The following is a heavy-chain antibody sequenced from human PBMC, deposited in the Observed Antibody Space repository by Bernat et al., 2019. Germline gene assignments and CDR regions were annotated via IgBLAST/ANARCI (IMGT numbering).Heavy chain of an antibody. D-gene: IGHD3-10*01. CDR1: GFTFSNYW. Sequence: EVQVVESGGGLVQPGGSLRLSCAASGFTFSNYWMHWVRQAPGKGLVWVSRIDTDGSRTNYADSVESRFTISRDNSKNTLYLQMNSLSAEDTAVYYCVREWGSFYGSGTYSYYFDYWGQGTLVTVSS. J-gene: IGHJ4*02. CDR3: VREWGSFYGSGTYSYYFDY. V-gene: IGHV3-74*01. CDR2: IDTDGSRT.